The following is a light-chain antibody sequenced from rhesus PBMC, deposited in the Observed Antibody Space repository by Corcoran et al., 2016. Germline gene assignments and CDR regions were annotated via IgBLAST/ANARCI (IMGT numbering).Light chain of an antibody. CDR3: QQGSNWPRT. Sequence: EIVMTQSPATLSLSPGERATLSCRASQSVSSNLAWYQQKPGQAPRPLIYDATNRATGIPDRFSGSGAGTDFTLTISSLEPEDVGVYYCQQGSNWPRTFGQGTKVEIK. CDR2: DAT. J-gene: IGKJ1*01. V-gene: IGKV3-35*01. CDR1: QSVSSN.